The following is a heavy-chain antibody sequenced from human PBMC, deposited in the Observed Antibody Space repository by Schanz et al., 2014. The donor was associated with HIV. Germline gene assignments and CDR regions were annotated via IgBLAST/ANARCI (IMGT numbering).Heavy chain of an antibody. D-gene: IGHD3-22*01. V-gene: IGHV3-30-3*01. CDR2: ISYDGSNK. CDR3: ARDAYYDRSRYSNYYYYGMDV. J-gene: IGHJ6*02. Sequence: QVQLVESGGGVVQPGRSLRLSCAASEFIFSSYAMHWVRQAPGKGMEWVAVISYDGSNKNYADSVKGRFTISRDNAKNSLYLQMSSLRAGDTAVYYCARDAYYDRSRYSNYYYYGMDVWGQGTTVTVS. CDR1: EFIFSSYA.